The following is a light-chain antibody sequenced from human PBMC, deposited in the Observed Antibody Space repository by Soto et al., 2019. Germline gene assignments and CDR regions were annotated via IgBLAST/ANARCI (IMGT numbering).Light chain of an antibody. V-gene: IGKV1-39*01. CDR3: QQSYSTPRT. Sequence: DIQMTQSPSSLSASVGDRVTITCRTSQSISSYLNWYQQKPGKAPKLLIYAASSLQSGVPSRFSGSGSGTDFTLTISSLQPGDFATYYCQQSYSTPRTFGQGTKLEIK. CDR1: QSISSY. J-gene: IGKJ2*01. CDR2: AAS.